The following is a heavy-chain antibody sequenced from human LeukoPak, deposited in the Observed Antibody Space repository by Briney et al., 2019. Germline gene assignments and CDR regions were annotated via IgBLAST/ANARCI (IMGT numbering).Heavy chain of an antibody. CDR2: FYYSGYT. CDR1: GGSITIGTYY. J-gene: IGHJ5*01. CDR3: ARGMSAAYDYNWFDS. Sequence: SETLSLTCTVSGGSITIGTYYWGWIRQPPGKGLEWIGRFYYSGYTYYNPSLKSRVTMSVDTSKNQFSLKRTSVTAADTALYFCARGMSAAYDYNWFDSWGQGTLVTVSS. V-gene: IGHV4-39*07. D-gene: IGHD5-12*01.